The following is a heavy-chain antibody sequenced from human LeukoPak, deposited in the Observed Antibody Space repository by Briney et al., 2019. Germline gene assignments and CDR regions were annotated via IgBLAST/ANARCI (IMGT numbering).Heavy chain of an antibody. J-gene: IGHJ1*01. V-gene: IGHV3-21*01. Sequence: GGSLRLSCAASGFTFSSYSMNWVRQAPGKGLEWVSSISSSSSHRYYADSVKGRFTISRDNAKNSLFLQMNSLRAEDTAVYYCARDLVFGLIQVSMATESGEYFQHWGQGTLVTVSS. CDR3: ARDLVFGLIQVSMATESGEYFQH. D-gene: IGHD2/OR15-2a*01. CDR2: ISSSSSHR. CDR1: GFTFSSYS.